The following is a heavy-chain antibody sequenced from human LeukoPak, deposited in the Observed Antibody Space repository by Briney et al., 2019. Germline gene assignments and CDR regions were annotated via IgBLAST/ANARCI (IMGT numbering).Heavy chain of an antibody. Sequence: PGGSLRLSCAASGFTFSTSAMNWVRQAPGKGLEWVSSINQGATHIYYADAVRGRFTISRDNAKNSLYLQMNSLRAEDTALYYCAKDAGVGEVGPTGSGYYGLDYWGQGTLVTVSS. D-gene: IGHD3-22*01. J-gene: IGHJ4*02. CDR2: INQGATHI. CDR1: GFTFSTSA. V-gene: IGHV3-21*04. CDR3: AKDAGVGEVGPTGSGYYGLDY.